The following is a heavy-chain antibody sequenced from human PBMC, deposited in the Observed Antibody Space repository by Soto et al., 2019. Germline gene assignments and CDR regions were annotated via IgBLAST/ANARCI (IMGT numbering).Heavy chain of an antibody. D-gene: IGHD3-9*01. V-gene: IGHV1-18*01. Sequence: ASVKVSCKASGYTFTSYGISWVRQAPGQGLEWMGWISAYNGNTNYAQKLQGRVTMTTDTSTSTAYMELRSLRSNDTAVYYCARDHPRKGRYFDWLPHNWFDPWGQGTLATVSS. J-gene: IGHJ5*02. CDR1: GYTFTSYG. CDR3: ARDHPRKGRYFDWLPHNWFDP. CDR2: ISAYNGNT.